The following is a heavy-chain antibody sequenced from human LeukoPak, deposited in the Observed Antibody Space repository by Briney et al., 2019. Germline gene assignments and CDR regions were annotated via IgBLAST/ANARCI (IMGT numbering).Heavy chain of an antibody. CDR2: ISAYNGYT. D-gene: IGHD1-14*01. V-gene: IGHV1-18*01. Sequence: ASVKVSCKASGYTFTSHGISWVRQAPGQGLEWMGWISAYNGYTNYAQNLQGRVTMTTDTSTSTAFLELRSLRSDDTAMYYCARARPSYNPNSFDSWSQGTLVTVSS. J-gene: IGHJ5*01. CDR3: ARARPSYNPNSFDS. CDR1: GYTFTSHG.